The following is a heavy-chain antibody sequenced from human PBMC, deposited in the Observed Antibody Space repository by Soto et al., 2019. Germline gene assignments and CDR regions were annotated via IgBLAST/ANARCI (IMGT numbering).Heavy chain of an antibody. CDR2: IVPIFGTA. CDR3: AREGRYCSSTSCYLGYYYYGMDV. V-gene: IGHV1-69*13. Sequence: SVKVSCKASGGTFSSYAISWVRQAPGQGLEWMGGIVPIFGTANYAQKFQGRVTITADESTSTAYMELSSLRSEDTAVYYCAREGRYCSSTSCYLGYYYYGMDVWGQGTTVTVSS. CDR1: GGTFSSYA. J-gene: IGHJ6*02. D-gene: IGHD2-2*01.